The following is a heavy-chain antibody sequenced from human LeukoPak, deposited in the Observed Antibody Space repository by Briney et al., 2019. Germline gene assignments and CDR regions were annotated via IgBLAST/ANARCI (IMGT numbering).Heavy chain of an antibody. Sequence: ASVKVSCKASRYTFTGYYMHWVRQAPGQGLEWMGWINPNSGNTGYAQKFQGRVTMTRNTSISTAYMELSSLRSEDTAVYYCARGRVPQKRITIFGVVTRPGIYYGMDVWGQGTTVTVSS. CDR3: ARGRVPQKRITIFGVVTRPGIYYGMDV. J-gene: IGHJ6*02. CDR2: INPNSGNT. D-gene: IGHD3-3*01. V-gene: IGHV1-8*02. CDR1: RYTFTGYY.